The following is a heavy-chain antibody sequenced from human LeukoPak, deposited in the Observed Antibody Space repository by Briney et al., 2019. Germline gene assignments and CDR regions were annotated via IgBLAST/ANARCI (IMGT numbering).Heavy chain of an antibody. Sequence: GGSLSLSREASGFTLSTYWMNWVRQVPGKGLDWVANINPDGSGKRYVDSVKGRFTIARDNADNSLSLQMNSLRAEDTAVYYCASWGAGGNSWGQGTLVTVSS. D-gene: IGHD3-16*01. V-gene: IGHV3-7*01. J-gene: IGHJ4*02. CDR1: GFTLSTYW. CDR2: INPDGSGK. CDR3: ASWGAGGNS.